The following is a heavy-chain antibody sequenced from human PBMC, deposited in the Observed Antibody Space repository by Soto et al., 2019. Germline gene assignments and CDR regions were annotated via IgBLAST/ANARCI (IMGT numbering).Heavy chain of an antibody. CDR1: GGTFSSYA. D-gene: IGHD6-6*01. J-gene: IGHJ5*02. V-gene: IGHV1-69*06. Sequence: QVQLVQSGAGVKKPGSSVKVSCKASGGTFSSYAISWVRQAPGQGLEWMGGIIPIFGTANYAQKFQGRVTITADKSTSTAYMELSSLRSEDTAVYYCAGASIAARPDRVRAWFDPWGQGTLVTVSS. CDR2: IIPIFGTA. CDR3: AGASIAARPDRVRAWFDP.